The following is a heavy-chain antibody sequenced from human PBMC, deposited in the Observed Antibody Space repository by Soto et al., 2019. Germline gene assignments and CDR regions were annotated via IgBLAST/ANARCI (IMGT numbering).Heavy chain of an antibody. V-gene: IGHV3-30*18. CDR1: GFTFSSYC. J-gene: IGHJ3*02. CDR3: AKSNYAQTYYYDSSGSLDAFDI. D-gene: IGHD3-22*01. Sequence: PGVSLRLSCAASGFTFSSYCMHWVRQAPGKGLEWVAVISYDGSNKYYADSVKGRFTISRDNSKNTLYLQMNSLRAEDTAVYYCAKSNYAQTYYYDSSGSLDAFDIWGQGTMVTVSS. CDR2: ISYDGSNK.